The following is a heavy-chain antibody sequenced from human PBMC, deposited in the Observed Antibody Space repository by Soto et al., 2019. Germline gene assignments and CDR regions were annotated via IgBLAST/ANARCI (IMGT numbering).Heavy chain of an antibody. CDR2: PFFSAGT. V-gene: IGHV4-59*01. CDR3: ARGAADTAMVDS. Sequence: LSPTCTVSGGSIRSYYWTWIRQPPGKGLEWLGYPFFSAGTFDKHSLKSRVTISIHTSRSQFTVQLTSVPAADTAVYYWARGAADTAMVDSWGQGTLVTVSS. D-gene: IGHD5-18*01. CDR1: GGSIRSYY. J-gene: IGHJ4*02.